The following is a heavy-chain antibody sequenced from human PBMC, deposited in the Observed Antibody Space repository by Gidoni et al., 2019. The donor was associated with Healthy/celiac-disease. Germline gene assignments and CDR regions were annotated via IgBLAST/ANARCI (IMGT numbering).Heavy chain of an antibody. V-gene: IGHV4-34*01. Sequence: QVQLQQWGAGLLKPSETLSLTCAVYGGSFSGYYWRWIRQPPGKGLEWIGEINHSGSTNYNPSLKSRVTISVDTSKNQFSLKLSSVTAADTAVYYCARGDRAIVLVVYRPPGWFDPWGQGTLVTVSS. J-gene: IGHJ5*02. CDR3: ARGDRAIVLVVYRPPGWFDP. D-gene: IGHD2-8*02. CDR2: INHSGST. CDR1: GGSFSGYY.